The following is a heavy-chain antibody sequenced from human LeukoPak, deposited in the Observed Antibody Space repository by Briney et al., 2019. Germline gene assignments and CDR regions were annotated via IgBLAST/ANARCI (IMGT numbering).Heavy chain of an antibody. CDR2: INPNTGNP. CDR3: AIDQPVAGVSNFDS. D-gene: IGHD6-19*01. J-gene: IGHJ4*02. V-gene: IGHV7-4-1*02. Sequence: ASVKVSCKASGYTFTRYAMNWLRQAPGQGLEWMGWINPNTGNPTYAQAFTGRFVFSLDTSVSTAYLQISSLNTEDTAVFYCAIDQPVAGVSNFDSWGQGTLVTVSS. CDR1: GYTFTRYA.